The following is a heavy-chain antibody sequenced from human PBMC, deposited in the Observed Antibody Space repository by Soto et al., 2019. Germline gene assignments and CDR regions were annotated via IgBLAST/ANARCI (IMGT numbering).Heavy chain of an antibody. CDR1: GFTFGDYA. V-gene: IGHV3-49*03. D-gene: IGHD3-22*01. CDR3: TRDGATYYYDSSGSYDAFDI. J-gene: IGHJ3*02. Sequence: GGSLRLSCTASGFTFGDYAMSWFRQAPGKGLEWVGFIRSKAYGGTTEYAASVKGRFTISRDDSKSIAYLQMNSLKTEDTAVYYCTRDGATYYYDSSGSYDAFDIWGQGTMVTVSS. CDR2: IRSKAYGGTT.